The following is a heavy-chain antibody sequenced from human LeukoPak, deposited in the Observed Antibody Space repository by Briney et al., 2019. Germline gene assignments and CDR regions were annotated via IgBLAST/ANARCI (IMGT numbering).Heavy chain of an antibody. CDR2: INSDGSST. CDR1: GFTFSSYW. Sequence: GGSLRLSCAASGFTFSSYWMHWVRQAPGKGLVWVSRINSDGSSTSYADSVKGRFTISRDNAKNSLYLQMHSLRAEDTAVYYCARYGDSSVYYSADAFDIWGQGTLVTVSS. J-gene: IGHJ3*02. D-gene: IGHD3-22*01. V-gene: IGHV3-74*01. CDR3: ARYGDSSVYYSADAFDI.